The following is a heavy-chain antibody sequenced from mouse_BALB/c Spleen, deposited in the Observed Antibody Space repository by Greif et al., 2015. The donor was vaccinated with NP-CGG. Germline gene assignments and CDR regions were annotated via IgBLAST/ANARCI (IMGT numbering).Heavy chain of an antibody. D-gene: IGHD1-1*01. Sequence: EVNVVESGGGLVKPGGSLKLSCAASGFTFSSYAMSWVRQTPEKRLEWVASISSGGSTYYPDSVKGRFTISRDNARNILYLQMSSLRSEDTAMYYCARGDHYGSSYVFDYWGQGTTLTVSS. CDR2: ISSGGST. CDR1: GFTFSSYA. V-gene: IGHV5-6-5*01. CDR3: ARGDHYGSSYVFDY. J-gene: IGHJ2*01.